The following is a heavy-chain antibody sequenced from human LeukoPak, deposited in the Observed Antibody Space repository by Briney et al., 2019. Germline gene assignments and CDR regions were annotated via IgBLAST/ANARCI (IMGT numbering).Heavy chain of an antibody. J-gene: IGHJ6*02. CDR3: AREGTGTTGYYYGMDV. D-gene: IGHD1-7*01. CDR2: ISSSGSTI. V-gene: IGHV3-48*03. Sequence: PGGSLRLSWAASGFTFSSCEMNWVRQAPGKGREWVSYISSSGSTIYYADSVKGRFTISRDNAKNSLYLQMNSLRAEDTAVYYCAREGTGTTGYYYGMDVWGQGTTVTVSS. CDR1: GFTFSSCE.